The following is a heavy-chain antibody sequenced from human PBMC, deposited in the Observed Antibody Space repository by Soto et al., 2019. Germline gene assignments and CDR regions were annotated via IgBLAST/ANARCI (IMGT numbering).Heavy chain of an antibody. CDR3: ATLPTGIAAAGTQDI. D-gene: IGHD6-13*01. CDR1: GYTFTGYY. J-gene: IGHJ4*02. Sequence: ASVKVSCKASGYTFTGYYMHWVRQAPGQGLEWMGWINPNSGGTNYAQKFQGRVTMTRNTSISTAYMELSSLRSEDTAVYYCATLPTGIAAAGTQDIWGQGTLVTVSS. V-gene: IGHV1-2*02. CDR2: INPNSGGT.